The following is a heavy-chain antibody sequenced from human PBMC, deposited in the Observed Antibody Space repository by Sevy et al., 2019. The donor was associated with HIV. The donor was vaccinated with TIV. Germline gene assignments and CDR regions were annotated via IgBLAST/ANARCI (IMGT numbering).Heavy chain of an antibody. D-gene: IGHD6-13*01. CDR1: GFSFGDYC. Sequence: GGSLRLSCTASGFSFGDYCMSWVRQAPGKGLESVAFLKSDVYGGTVDDAASVRGRFVISRDDSKTIAYLQMNDLKTEDTGVYYCTRWKAAQSIFDYWGQGSLVTVSS. CDR2: LKSDVYGGTV. V-gene: IGHV3-49*04. CDR3: TRWKAAQSIFDY. J-gene: IGHJ4*02.